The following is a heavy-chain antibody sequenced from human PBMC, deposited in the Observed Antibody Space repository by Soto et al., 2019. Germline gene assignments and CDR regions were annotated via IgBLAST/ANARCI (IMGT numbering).Heavy chain of an antibody. CDR1: GYTFTSYG. Sequence: QVQLVQSGAEVKKPGASVKVSCKASGYTFTSYGISWVRQAPGQGLEWMGWISAYNGNTNYAQKLQGRVTMTTDTSTSTAYMELRSVRSDDTAVYYCARDLADDFWSGWANYYYYGMDVWGQGTTVTVSS. CDR2: ISAYNGNT. D-gene: IGHD3-3*01. CDR3: ARDLADDFWSGWANYYYYGMDV. V-gene: IGHV1-18*01. J-gene: IGHJ6*02.